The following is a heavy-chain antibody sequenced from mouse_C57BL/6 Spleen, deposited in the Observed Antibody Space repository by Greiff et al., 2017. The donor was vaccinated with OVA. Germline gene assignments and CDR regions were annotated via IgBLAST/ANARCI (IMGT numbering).Heavy chain of an antibody. CDR1: GYTFTSYD. J-gene: IGHJ4*01. D-gene: IGHD2-1*01. V-gene: IGHV1-85*01. CDR2: IYPRDGST. Sequence: QVQLKQSGPELVKPGASVKLSCKASGYTFTSYDINWVKQRPGQGLEWIGWIYPRDGSTKYNEKFKGKATLTVDTSSSTAYMELHSLTSEDSAVYFCARFLMVTTLYYYAMDYWGQGTSVTVSS. CDR3: ARFLMVTTLYYYAMDY.